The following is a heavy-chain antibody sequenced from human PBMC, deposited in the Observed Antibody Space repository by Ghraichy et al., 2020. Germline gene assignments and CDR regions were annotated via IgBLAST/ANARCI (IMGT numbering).Heavy chain of an antibody. Sequence: SETLSLTCTVSGGSIRSSSYYWGWIRQPPGKGLEWIGSIYYSGSTYYNPSLKSRVTISVDTSKNQFSLKLSSVTAADTAVYYCARYCSGGSCYPDAFDIWGQGTMVTVSS. CDR1: GGSIRSSSYY. CDR2: IYYSGST. CDR3: ARYCSGGSCYPDAFDI. D-gene: IGHD2-15*01. J-gene: IGHJ3*02. V-gene: IGHV4-39*01.